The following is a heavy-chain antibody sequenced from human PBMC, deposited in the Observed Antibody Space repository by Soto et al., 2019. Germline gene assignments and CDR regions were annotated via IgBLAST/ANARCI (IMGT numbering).Heavy chain of an antibody. Sequence: GGSLRLSCAVSGFTVSTNYMSWVRQAPGKGLEWVSVIYSGGNTYYADSVKGRFTISRHSSNNTLYLQMNSLRTEDTAVYYCARDRTDYGDPYYYMDVWGKGTTVTVSS. D-gene: IGHD4-17*01. CDR1: GFTVSTNY. CDR2: IYSGGNT. V-gene: IGHV3-53*04. J-gene: IGHJ6*03. CDR3: ARDRTDYGDPYYYMDV.